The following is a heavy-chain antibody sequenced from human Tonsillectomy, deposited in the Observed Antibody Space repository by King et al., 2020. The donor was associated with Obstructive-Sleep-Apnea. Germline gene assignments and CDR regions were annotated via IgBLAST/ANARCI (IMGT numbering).Heavy chain of an antibody. D-gene: IGHD2-21*02. CDR2: IIPMFGST. CDR3: ARESCVNDCLSGYSYFMDA. J-gene: IGHJ6*02. Sequence: QLVQSGAEVKKPGSSVKVSCKASGGTLRSYAISWVRQAPGQGLEWMGGIIPMFGSTNYAQKFQGRVTITADESTSTAYMELSSLRSEDTALYYCARESCVNDCLSGYSYFMDAWGQGTAVTVSS. CDR1: GGTLRSYA. V-gene: IGHV1-69*01.